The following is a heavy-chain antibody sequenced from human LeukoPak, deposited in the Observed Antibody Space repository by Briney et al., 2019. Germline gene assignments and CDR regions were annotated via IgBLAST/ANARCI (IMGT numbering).Heavy chain of an antibody. J-gene: IGHJ4*02. D-gene: IGHD4-17*01. Sequence: SETLALTCTASGGSISSYYWSWIQQPPGKGLEWLGYIYYSGSTNYSPSLKSRVTISVDTSKNQFSLKLSSVTAADTAVYYCARVTSRPGAYGDHFDYWGQGTLVTVSS. V-gene: IGHV4-59*01. CDR1: GGSISSYY. CDR2: IYYSGST. CDR3: ARVTSRPGAYGDHFDY.